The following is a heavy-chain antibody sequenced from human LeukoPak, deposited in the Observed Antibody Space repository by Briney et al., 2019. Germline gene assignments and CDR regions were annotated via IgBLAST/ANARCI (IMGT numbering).Heavy chain of an antibody. CDR2: INHSGST. V-gene: IGHV4-34*01. D-gene: IGHD1-26*01. CDR3: ARKPTLVGATSDY. J-gene: IGHJ4*02. Sequence: SETLSLTCGVSGGSFSGYYWNWIRQSPGKGLEWIGEINHSGSTNYNPSLKSRVTISVDTSKNQFSLKLSSVTAADTAVYYCARKPTLVGATSDYWGQGTLVTVSS. CDR1: GGSFSGYY.